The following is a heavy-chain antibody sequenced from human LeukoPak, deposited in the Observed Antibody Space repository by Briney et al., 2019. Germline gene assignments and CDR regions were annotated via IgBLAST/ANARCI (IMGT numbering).Heavy chain of an antibody. CDR1: GFIFSDYY. Sequence: PGGSLRLSCAGSGFIFSDYYMSWIRQAPGKGLEWVSYISSGSNNIYYADSVKGRFTISRDNAKNSLYLQMNSLRAEDTAVYYCARSQWNPGKTTQTTWGQGTLVTVSS. CDR3: ARSQWNPGKTTQTT. D-gene: IGHD1-1*01. CDR2: ISSGSNNI. J-gene: IGHJ5*02. V-gene: IGHV3-11*01.